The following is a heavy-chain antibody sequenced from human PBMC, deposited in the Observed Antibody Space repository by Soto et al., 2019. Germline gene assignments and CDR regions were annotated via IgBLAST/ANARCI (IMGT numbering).Heavy chain of an antibody. J-gene: IGHJ4*02. CDR2: IYPGDSAA. V-gene: IGHV5-51*01. Sequence: PGESLKISCKGSGYSFTTYWIAWLRQMPGKGLEWMGIIYPGDSAARYSPSFQGQVTFSADKSINTTYLHFNSLEPSDTAMYFCTRGGTSMGFDYWGQGTMCTVSS. CDR3: TRGGTSMGFDY. CDR1: GYSFTTYW. D-gene: IGHD5-18*01.